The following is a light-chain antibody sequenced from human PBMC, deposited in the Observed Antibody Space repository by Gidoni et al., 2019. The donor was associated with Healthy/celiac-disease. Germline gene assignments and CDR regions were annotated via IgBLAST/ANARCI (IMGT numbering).Light chain of an antibody. CDR1: QSVSSN. V-gene: IGKV3D-15*01. CDR3: QQYNNWPLT. Sequence: EIVMTQSPATLSVSPGERATLSCRASQSVSSNLAWYQQKPGQAPRLLIYGASTRATGIPARFSGRGSGKEFTLTSSRLQYEDVAVYYCQQYNNWPLTFGGGTKVEIK. J-gene: IGKJ4*01. CDR2: GAS.